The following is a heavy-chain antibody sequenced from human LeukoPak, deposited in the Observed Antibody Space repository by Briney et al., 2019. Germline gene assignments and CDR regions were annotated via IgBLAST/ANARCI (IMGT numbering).Heavy chain of an antibody. Sequence: SQTLSLTCTVSGGSISSGGYYWSWIRQHPGKSLEWIGYIYYSGSTYYNPSLKSRVTISVDTSKNQFSLKLSSVTAADTAVYYCARDRGDGYNSNYFDYWGQGTLVTVSS. CDR1: GGSISSGGYY. CDR2: IYYSGST. D-gene: IGHD5-24*01. CDR3: ARDRGDGYNSNYFDY. V-gene: IGHV4-31*03. J-gene: IGHJ4*02.